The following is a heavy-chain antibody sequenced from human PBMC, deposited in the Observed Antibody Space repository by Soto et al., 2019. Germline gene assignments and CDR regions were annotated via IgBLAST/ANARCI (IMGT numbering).Heavy chain of an antibody. CDR1: GDTFTANY. CDR2: INPKSGGT. J-gene: IGHJ4*02. CDR3: TIELAKGGGSAGCDS. Sequence: QVQLVQSGAEVKKPGASVKVSCKASGDTFTANYIHWVRQAPGQGLEWMGWINPKSGGTNDPQKFQGRVTMTRDTSLSTVDRKLTRLTSNDAAVYYCTIELAKGGGSAGCDSWGQGTLVTVSS. V-gene: IGHV1-2*02. D-gene: IGHD2-15*01.